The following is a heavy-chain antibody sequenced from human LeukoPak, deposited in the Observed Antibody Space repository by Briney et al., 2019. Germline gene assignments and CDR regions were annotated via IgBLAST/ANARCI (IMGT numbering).Heavy chain of an antibody. D-gene: IGHD3-22*01. V-gene: IGHV3-21*01. Sequence: GGSLRLSCAASGFTFSGYHMTWIRQAPGKGLEWVSSISSSSSYIYYADSVKGRFTISRDNAKSSLYLQMNSLRAEDTAVYYCARGIADSSGYYAGTDYWGQGTLVTVSS. CDR2: ISSSSSYI. J-gene: IGHJ4*02. CDR3: ARGIADSSGYYAGTDY. CDR1: GFTFSGYH.